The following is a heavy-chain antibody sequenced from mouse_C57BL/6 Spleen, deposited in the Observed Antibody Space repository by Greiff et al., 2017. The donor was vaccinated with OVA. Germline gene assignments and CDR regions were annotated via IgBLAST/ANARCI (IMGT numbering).Heavy chain of an antibody. D-gene: IGHD1-1*01. Sequence: VQRVESGPGLVAPSQSLSITCTVSGFSLTSYAISWVRQPPGKGLEWLGVIWTGGGTNYNSALKSRLSISKDNSKSQVFLKMSSLQTDDTARYYCARYYYGSRGNYYAMDYWGQGTSVTVSS. V-gene: IGHV2-9-1*01. CDR1: GFSLTSYA. J-gene: IGHJ4*01. CDR2: IWTGGGT. CDR3: ARYYYGSRGNYYAMDY.